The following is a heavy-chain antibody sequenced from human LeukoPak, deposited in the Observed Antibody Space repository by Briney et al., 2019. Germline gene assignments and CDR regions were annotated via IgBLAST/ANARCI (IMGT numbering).Heavy chain of an antibody. D-gene: IGHD2-15*01. V-gene: IGHV3-21*01. CDR2: ISSSSSYI. CDR3: AKGHRYCTSGNCNSAVDY. Sequence: PGGSLRLSCAASGFTFSSYSMNWVRQAPGKGLEWVSSISSSSSYIYYADSVKGRFTISRDNAKNSLYLQMNSLRAEDTAVYYCAKGHRYCTSGNCNSAVDYWGQGTLVTGSS. J-gene: IGHJ4*02. CDR1: GFTFSSYS.